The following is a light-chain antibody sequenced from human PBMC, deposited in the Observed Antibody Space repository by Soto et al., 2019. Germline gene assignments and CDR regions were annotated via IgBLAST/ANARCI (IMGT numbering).Light chain of an antibody. CDR3: QQYKVYSQT. CDR2: DAS. CDR1: QSMSNW. V-gene: IGKV1-5*01. J-gene: IGKJ1*01. Sequence: DIQMTQSPSTLSASVGDRVTITCRASQSMSNWLAWYQQKPGKAPKLLIYDASTLESGVPARFSGSGSGTEFTLNIRSLQPEDFATYYCQQYKVYSQTFGQGTRVEIK.